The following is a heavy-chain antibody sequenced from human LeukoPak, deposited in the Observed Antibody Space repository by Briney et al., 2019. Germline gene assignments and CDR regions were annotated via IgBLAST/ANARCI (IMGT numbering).Heavy chain of an antibody. J-gene: IGHJ4*02. CDR1: GGSIRNYY. CDR2: IYYSRST. V-gene: IGHV4-59*01. D-gene: IGHD1-26*01. CDR3: ARGYSGSLHYFDY. Sequence: SETLSLTCTVSGGSIRNYYWSWIRQPPGKGLEWIGYIYYSRSTNYNPSLKSRVTISVDKSKNQFSLKLSSVTAADTAVYYCARGYSGSLHYFDYWGQGTLVTVSS.